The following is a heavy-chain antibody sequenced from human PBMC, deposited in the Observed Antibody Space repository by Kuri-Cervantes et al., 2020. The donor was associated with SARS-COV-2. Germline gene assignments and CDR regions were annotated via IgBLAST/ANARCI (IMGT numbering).Heavy chain of an antibody. V-gene: IGHV3-30-3*01. D-gene: IGHD3-3*01. CDR3: ARVPGYDFWSGYNRFGYYGMDV. CDR2: ISYDGSNK. J-gene: IGHJ6*02. Sequence: GESLKISCAASGFTFSSYAMHWVRQAPGKGLEWVAVISYDGSNKCYADSVKGRFTISRDNSKNTLYLQMNSLRAEDTAVYYCARVPGYDFWSGYNRFGYYGMDVWGQGTTVTVSS. CDR1: GFTFSSYA.